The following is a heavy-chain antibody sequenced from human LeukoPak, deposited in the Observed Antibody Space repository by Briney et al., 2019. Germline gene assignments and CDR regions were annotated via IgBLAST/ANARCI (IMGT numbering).Heavy chain of an antibody. V-gene: IGHV3-20*01. Sequence: GGSLRLSCAASGFTFDDYGMSWVRQAPGKGLEWVSGINWNGGSTGYADSVKGRFTISRDNAKNSLYPQMNSLRAEDTALYHCARGIAAAGTRGYYFDYWGQGTLVTVSS. D-gene: IGHD6-13*01. CDR2: INWNGGST. CDR3: ARGIAAAGTRGYYFDY. CDR1: GFTFDDYG. J-gene: IGHJ4*02.